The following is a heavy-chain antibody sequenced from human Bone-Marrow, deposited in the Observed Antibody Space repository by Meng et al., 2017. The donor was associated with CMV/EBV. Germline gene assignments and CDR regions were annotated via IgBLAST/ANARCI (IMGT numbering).Heavy chain of an antibody. Sequence: GESLKISCAASGFTFSSYWMSWVRQAPGKGLEWVANIKQDGSEKYYVDSVKGRFTISRDNAKNSLYLQMNSLRAEDTAIYYCLRGRDGFDIWGQGTMVIVSS. CDR2: IKQDGSEK. J-gene: IGHJ3*02. CDR1: GFTFSSYW. V-gene: IGHV3-7*01. CDR3: LRGRDGFDI.